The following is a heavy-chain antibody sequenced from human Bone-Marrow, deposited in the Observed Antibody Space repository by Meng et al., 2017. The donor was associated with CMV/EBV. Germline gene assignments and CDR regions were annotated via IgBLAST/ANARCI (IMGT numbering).Heavy chain of an antibody. CDR3: ARVESSTSCLDY. J-gene: IGHJ4*02. Sequence: SVKVSCKASGYTFTSYGISWVRQAPGQGLEWMGGIIPIFGTANYAQKFQGRVTITTDESTSTAYMELSSLRSEDTAVYYCARVESSTSCLDYWGQGTLVTVSS. D-gene: IGHD2-2*01. V-gene: IGHV1-69*05. CDR1: GYTFTSYG. CDR2: IIPIFGTA.